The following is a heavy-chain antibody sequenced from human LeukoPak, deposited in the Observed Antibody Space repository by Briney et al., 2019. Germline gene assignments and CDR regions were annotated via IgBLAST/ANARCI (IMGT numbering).Heavy chain of an antibody. J-gene: IGHJ3*02. CDR3: ARLAVGDAFDI. CDR2: IRAYNGNT. D-gene: IGHD6-19*01. CDR1: GYTFTSYG. V-gene: IGHV1-18*01. Sequence: ASVKVSCKASGYTFTSYGISWVRQAPGQGLEWMGWIRAYNGNTNYAQKLQGRVTMTTDTSTSTAYKELRSLRSDDTAVYYCARLAVGDAFDIWGQGTMVTVSS.